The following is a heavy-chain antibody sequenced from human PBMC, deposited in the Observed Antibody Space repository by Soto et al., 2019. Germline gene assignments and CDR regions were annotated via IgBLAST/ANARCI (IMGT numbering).Heavy chain of an antibody. Sequence: SETLSLTCSVSGGSISSSSWWSWVRQPPGRGLEFIGEICDSGTIGYGTSYNPSLRSRVTISVDKSKNQFSLQLSPVTAADTAVYYCARDHSSSGLYYYGMDVWGQGTTVTVSS. CDR3: ARDHSSSGLYYYGMDV. CDR2: ICDSGTIGYGT. CDR1: GGSISSSSW. J-gene: IGHJ6*02. D-gene: IGHD6-6*01. V-gene: IGHV4-4*02.